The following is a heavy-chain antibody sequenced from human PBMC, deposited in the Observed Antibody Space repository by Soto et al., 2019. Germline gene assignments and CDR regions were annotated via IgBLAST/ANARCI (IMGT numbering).Heavy chain of an antibody. V-gene: IGHV3-30-3*01. J-gene: IGHJ6*02. Sequence: QVQLVESGGGVVQPGRSLRLSCAASGFTFRSYAMHWVRQAPGKGLEWVAVISYDGSNKYYADSVKGRFTISRDNSKNPLYLQMNSLRVEDTAVYYCARAGASTRTYVMDVWGQGTTVTVSS. CDR2: ISYDGSNK. CDR1: GFTFRSYA. D-gene: IGHD1-26*01. CDR3: ARAGASTRTYVMDV.